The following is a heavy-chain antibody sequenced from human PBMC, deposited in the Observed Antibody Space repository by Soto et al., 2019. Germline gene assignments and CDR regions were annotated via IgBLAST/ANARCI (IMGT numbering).Heavy chain of an antibody. D-gene: IGHD1-7*01. Sequence: GGSLRLSCAASGFTFSSYGMHWVRQAPGKGLEWVAVISYDGSNKYYADSVKGRFTISRDNSKNTLYLQMNSLRAEDTAVYYCAKDRYNWNYLTRWFDPWGQGTLVTVSS. J-gene: IGHJ5*02. CDR1: GFTFSSYG. CDR2: ISYDGSNK. CDR3: AKDRYNWNYLTRWFDP. V-gene: IGHV3-30*18.